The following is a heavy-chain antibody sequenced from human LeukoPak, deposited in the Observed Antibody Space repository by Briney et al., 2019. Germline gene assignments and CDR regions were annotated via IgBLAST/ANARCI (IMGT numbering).Heavy chain of an antibody. CDR2: INPNSGGT. D-gene: IGHD3-22*01. Sequence: RASVKVSCKASGYTFTGYYIHWVRQAPGQGLEWMGWINPNSGGTNYAQKFQGRVAMTRDTSISTAYMELSRLRSDDTAMYYCARDRDPMGTYYYDSSGYYSDAFDIWGQGTMVTVSS. CDR3: ARDRDPMGTYYYDSSGYYSDAFDI. V-gene: IGHV1-2*02. CDR1: GYTFTGYY. J-gene: IGHJ3*02.